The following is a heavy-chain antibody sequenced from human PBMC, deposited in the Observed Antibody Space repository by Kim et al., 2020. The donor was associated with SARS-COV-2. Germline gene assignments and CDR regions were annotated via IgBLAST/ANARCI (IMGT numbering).Heavy chain of an antibody. Sequence: GGSLRLSCAASGFTFSSYAMHWVRQAPGKGLEWVAVISYDGSNKYYADSVKGRFTISRDNSKNTLYLQMNSLRAEDTAVYYCARGLSGSYYWFYPWGQGT. CDR3: ARGLSGSYYWFYP. CDR2: ISYDGSNK. CDR1: GFTFSSYA. V-gene: IGHV3-30-3*01. D-gene: IGHD1-26*01. J-gene: IGHJ5*02.